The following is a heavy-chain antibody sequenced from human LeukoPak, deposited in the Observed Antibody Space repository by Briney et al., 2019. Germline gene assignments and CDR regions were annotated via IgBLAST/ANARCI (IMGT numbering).Heavy chain of an antibody. CDR2: IWYDGSNK. CDR3: ARLSGRWVGYDSYYFDY. CDR1: GFTFSSYG. D-gene: IGHD5-12*01. Sequence: PGRSLRLSCAASGFTFSSYGMHWVRQAPGKGLEWVAVIWYDGSNKYYADSVKGRFTISRDNSKNTLYLQMNSLRAEDTAVYYCARLSGRWVGYDSYYFDYWGQGTLVTVSS. V-gene: IGHV3-33*01. J-gene: IGHJ4*02.